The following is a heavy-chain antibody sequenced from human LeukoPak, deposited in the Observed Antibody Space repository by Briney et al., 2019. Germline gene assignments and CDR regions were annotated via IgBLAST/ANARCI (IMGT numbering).Heavy chain of an antibody. Sequence: GGSLRLSCAASGFTFSSYAMSWVRQAPGKGLEWVSAISGSGGSTYYADSVKGRFTISRDNSKNTLYLQMNSLRAEDTAVYYCAKDDCSSTSCFPLDAFDIWGQGTMVTISS. CDR3: AKDDCSSTSCFPLDAFDI. CDR2: ISGSGGST. V-gene: IGHV3-23*01. CDR1: GFTFSSYA. D-gene: IGHD2-2*01. J-gene: IGHJ3*02.